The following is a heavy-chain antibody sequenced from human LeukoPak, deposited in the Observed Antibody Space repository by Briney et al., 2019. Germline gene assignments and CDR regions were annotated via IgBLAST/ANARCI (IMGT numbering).Heavy chain of an antibody. CDR1: GYTFTGYY. Sequence: ASVKVSFKASGYTFTGYYMHWVRQAPAQGLEWMGRINPNSGGTNYAQKLQGRVSMTRDTSISTAYMELSRLRSDDTAVYYCARDEYCSGGSCYSGDYWGQGTLVTVSS. V-gene: IGHV1-2*06. J-gene: IGHJ4*02. D-gene: IGHD2-15*01. CDR3: ARDEYCSGGSCYSGDY. CDR2: INPNSGGT.